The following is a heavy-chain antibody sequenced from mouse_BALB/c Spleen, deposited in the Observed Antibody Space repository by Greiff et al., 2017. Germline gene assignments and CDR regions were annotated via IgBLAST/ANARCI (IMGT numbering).Heavy chain of an antibody. V-gene: IGHV5-4*02. CDR3: ARASSGYPSYAMDY. CDR1: GFTFSDYY. CDR2: ISDGGSYT. D-gene: IGHD3-1*01. J-gene: IGHJ4*01. Sequence: EVQLVESGGGLVKPGGSLKLSCAASGFTFSDYYVYWVRQTPEKRLEWVATISDGGSYTYYPDSVKGRFTISRDNAKNNLYLQMSSLKSEDTAMYYCARASSGYPSYAMDYWGQGTSVTVSS.